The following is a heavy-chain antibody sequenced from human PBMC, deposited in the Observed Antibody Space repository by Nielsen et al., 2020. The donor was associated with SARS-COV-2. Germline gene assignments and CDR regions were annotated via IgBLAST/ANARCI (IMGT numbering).Heavy chain of an antibody. CDR2: IYYSGST. Sequence: SETLSLTCTVSGGSISSSSYYWGWIRQPPGKGLEWIGSIYYSGSTYYNPSLKSRVTISVDTSKNQFSLKLSSVTAADTAVYYCARAGAGPTTFVSRTVAGAFDYWGQGTLVTVSS. CDR1: GGSISSSSYY. J-gene: IGHJ4*02. CDR3: ARAGAGPTTFVSRTVAGAFDY. V-gene: IGHV4-39*07. D-gene: IGHD6-19*01.